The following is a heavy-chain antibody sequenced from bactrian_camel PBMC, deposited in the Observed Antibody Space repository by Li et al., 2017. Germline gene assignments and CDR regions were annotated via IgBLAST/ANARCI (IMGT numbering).Heavy chain of an antibody. Sequence: QLVESGGGSVQAGGSLRLSCTTSGFTLSSYRTYWVRQAPGKGLEWVSIINRGGTTYYADSMKGRFTISRDNATNTVYLQMNSLKPEDTAVYYCVSHVGRPLVHQGTQVTVS. V-gene: IGHV3S25*01. CDR1: GFTLSSYR. D-gene: IGHD2*01. CDR2: INRGGTT. J-gene: IGHJ4*01.